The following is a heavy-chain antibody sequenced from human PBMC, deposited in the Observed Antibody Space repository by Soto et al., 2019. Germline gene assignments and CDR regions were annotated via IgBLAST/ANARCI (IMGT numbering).Heavy chain of an antibody. D-gene: IGHD2-15*01. CDR2: ISHSGNT. V-gene: IGHV4-59*01. J-gene: IGHJ4*02. CDR3: AGLRGYAGSPIDY. Sequence: QVQLQESGPGLVKPSETLSLTCTVSGDSIISGYWSWIRQPPGKGLEWIGYISHSGNTKYNPSLRGRVTMSVDTPKNQFSLRLSSVTTADMAVYYCAGLRGYAGSPIDYWGQGTLVTVSS. CDR1: GDSIISGY.